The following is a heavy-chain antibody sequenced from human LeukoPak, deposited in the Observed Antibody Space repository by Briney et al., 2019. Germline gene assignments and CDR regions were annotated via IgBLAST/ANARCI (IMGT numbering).Heavy chain of an antibody. V-gene: IGHV4-59*01. D-gene: IGHD1-7*01. CDR2: IYYSGST. CDR1: GGSFSGYY. J-gene: IGHJ3*02. Sequence: SETLSLTCAVYGGSFSGYYWSWIRQPPGKGLEWIGYIYYSGSTTYNPSLKSRVTISVDTAKNQFSLKLSSVIAADTAVYYCARHTGNFYAFDIWGQGTMVTVSS. CDR3: ARHTGNFYAFDI.